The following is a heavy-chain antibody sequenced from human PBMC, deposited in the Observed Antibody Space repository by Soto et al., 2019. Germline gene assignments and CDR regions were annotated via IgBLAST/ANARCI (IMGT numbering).Heavy chain of an antibody. J-gene: IGHJ5*02. CDR1: GCIFTNYW. D-gene: IGHD6-13*01. Sequence: GESLNISCKGSGCIFTNYWISWVRQMPGKGLEWMGNIDPVDSYANYSPSFQGHVTFSVDTSISTAYLQWSSLKASDTAMYFCARIESIARNWFDPWGQGTLVTVSS. V-gene: IGHV5-10-1*01. CDR3: ARIESIARNWFDP. CDR2: IDPVDSYA.